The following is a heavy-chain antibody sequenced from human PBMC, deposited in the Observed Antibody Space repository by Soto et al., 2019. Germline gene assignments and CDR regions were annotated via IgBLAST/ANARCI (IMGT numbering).Heavy chain of an antibody. Sequence: QVQLVQSGAEVKKPGASVKVSCKASGYTFTSYGISWVRQAPGQGLEWMGWISAYNGNTNYAQKLQGRDTMTTDTATSTAYMELRSLRSDDTAVYYCARDEDCSSTSCYGLYYYYGMDVWGQGTTVTVSS. CDR2: ISAYNGNT. CDR1: GYTFTSYG. D-gene: IGHD2-2*01. CDR3: ARDEDCSSTSCYGLYYYYGMDV. J-gene: IGHJ6*02. V-gene: IGHV1-18*01.